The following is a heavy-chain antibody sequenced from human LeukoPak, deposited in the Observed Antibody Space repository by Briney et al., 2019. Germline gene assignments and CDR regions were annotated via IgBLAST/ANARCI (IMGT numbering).Heavy chain of an antibody. CDR3: AKIRTREGYYYYYYMDV. J-gene: IGHJ6*03. CDR1: GFTFSSYA. Sequence: GGSLRLSCAASGFTFSSYAMSWVRQAPGKGLEWVSAISGSGGSTYYADSVKGRFTISRDNSKNTLYLQMNSLRAEDTAVYYCAKIRTREGYYYYYYMDVWGKGTTVTVSS. D-gene: IGHD2-15*01. V-gene: IGHV3-23*01. CDR2: ISGSGGST.